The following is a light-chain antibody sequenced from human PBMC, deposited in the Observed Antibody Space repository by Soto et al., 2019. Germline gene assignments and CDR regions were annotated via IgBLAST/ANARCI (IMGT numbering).Light chain of an antibody. V-gene: IGLV2-14*01. Sequence: QSALTQPASVSGSPGQSITISCTGTSSDVGGYNYVSWYQQHPGKAPKLMIYDVSNRPSGVSNRFSGSKSGNTASLTISGLQAEDEADYYCSSYKSSSTLEFYVCGTGTRSPS. CDR2: DVS. CDR1: SSDVGGYNY. CDR3: SSYKSSSTLEFYV. J-gene: IGLJ1*01.